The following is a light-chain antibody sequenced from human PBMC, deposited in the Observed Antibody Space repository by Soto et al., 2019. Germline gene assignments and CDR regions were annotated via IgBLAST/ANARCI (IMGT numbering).Light chain of an antibody. CDR2: DAS. V-gene: IGKV3-11*01. J-gene: IGKJ1*01. Sequence: EIVLTQSPATLSLSPGERATLSCRASQSVSSYLAWYQQKPGQAPRLLIYDASNRATGIPARFSGSGSGTDFTLTISSLEPEDFAVYYCQQRSNWPYGTFGQGTKV. CDR1: QSVSSY. CDR3: QQRSNWPYGT.